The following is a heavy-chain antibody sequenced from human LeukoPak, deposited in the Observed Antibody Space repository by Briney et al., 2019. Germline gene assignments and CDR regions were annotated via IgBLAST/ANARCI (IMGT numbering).Heavy chain of an antibody. D-gene: IGHD1-26*01. CDR2: IVSDGSDK. Sequence: QSGGSLRLSCAASGFTFSSYGMLWVRQAPGKGLKWVASIVSDGSDKYYGDSVKGRFTISRDNSKNRLYLQMNSLSAEDTAVYYCAKGSGSSYIGYWGQGTLVTVSS. V-gene: IGHV3-30*02. J-gene: IGHJ4*02. CDR1: GFTFSSYG. CDR3: AKGSGSSYIGY.